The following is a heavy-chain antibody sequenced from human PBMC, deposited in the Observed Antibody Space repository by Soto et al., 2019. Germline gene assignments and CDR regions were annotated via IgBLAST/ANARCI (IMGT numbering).Heavy chain of an antibody. Sequence: EVQLVESGGGLVQPGGSLRLSCAASGFTFRTYWLSWVRQVPGKGLEWVANINLDGSEKHYVDSVKGRFTISRDNARNSLYLQMSSLRGEDTALYYCARDGSTSWYSYDYHGMDVWGQGTTVTVSS. D-gene: IGHD5-18*01. CDR2: INLDGSEK. CDR3: ARDGSTSWYSYDYHGMDV. J-gene: IGHJ6*02. V-gene: IGHV3-7*05. CDR1: GFTFRTYW.